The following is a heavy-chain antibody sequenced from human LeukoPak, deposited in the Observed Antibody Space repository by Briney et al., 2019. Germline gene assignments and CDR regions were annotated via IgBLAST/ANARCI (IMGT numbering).Heavy chain of an antibody. CDR3: ARTPPVYGDYSPVDY. J-gene: IGHJ4*02. CDR2: ISAYNGNT. Sequence: GASVKVSCKASGYTFTSYGISWVRQAPGQGLEWMGWISAYNGNTNYAQKLQGRVTMTTDTSTSTAYMELRSLRSDDTAVYYCARTPPVYGDYSPVDYWGRGTLVTVSS. V-gene: IGHV1-18*01. D-gene: IGHD4-17*01. CDR1: GYTFTSYG.